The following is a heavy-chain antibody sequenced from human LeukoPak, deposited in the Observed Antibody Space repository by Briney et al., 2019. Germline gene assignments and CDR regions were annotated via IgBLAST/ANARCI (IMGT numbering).Heavy chain of an antibody. V-gene: IGHV3-74*01. Sequence: PGGYLRLSCAASGFTFSSYWMHWVRQAPGKGLVWVSRINSDGSSTSYADSVKGRFTISRDNAKNTLYLQMNSLRAEDTAVYYCARDTFSGYAPYFDPWGQGTLVTVSS. J-gene: IGHJ5*02. CDR3: ARDTFSGYAPYFDP. CDR1: GFTFSSYW. CDR2: INSDGSST. D-gene: IGHD5-12*01.